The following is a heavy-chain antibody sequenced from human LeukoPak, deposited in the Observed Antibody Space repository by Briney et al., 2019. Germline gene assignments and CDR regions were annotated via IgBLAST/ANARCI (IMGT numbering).Heavy chain of an antibody. CDR2: INPNSGGT. CDR3: AREGLSDFWSGYYTTFGY. CDR1: GYTFTGYY. Sequence: ASVKLSCKASGYTFTGYYMHWVRQAPGQGLEWMGWINPNSGGTNYAQKFQGRVTMTRDTSISTAYMELSRLRSDDTAVYYCAREGLSDFWSGYYTTFGYWGQGTLVTVSS. J-gene: IGHJ4*02. D-gene: IGHD3-3*01. V-gene: IGHV1-2*02.